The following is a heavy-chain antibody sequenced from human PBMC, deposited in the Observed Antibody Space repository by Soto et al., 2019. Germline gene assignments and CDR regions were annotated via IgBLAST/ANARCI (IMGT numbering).Heavy chain of an antibody. J-gene: IGHJ4*02. CDR2: IIPIFGTA. Sequence: ASVKVSCKASGGTFSSYAISWVRQAPGQGLEWMGGIIPIFGTANYAQKFQGRVTITADESTSTGYMELSSLRSEDTVVYYCARGRDIVVVPAAMYYFDYWGQGTLVTVSS. V-gene: IGHV1-69*13. CDR1: GGTFSSYA. D-gene: IGHD2-2*01. CDR3: ARGRDIVVVPAAMYYFDY.